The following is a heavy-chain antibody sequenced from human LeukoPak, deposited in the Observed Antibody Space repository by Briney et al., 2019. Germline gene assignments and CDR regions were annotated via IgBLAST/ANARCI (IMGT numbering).Heavy chain of an antibody. Sequence: SETLSLTCAVYGGSFSGYYWSWIRQPPGKGLEWIGEINHSGSTNYNPSLKSRVTISVDTSKNQFSLKLSSVTAADTAVYYCAIAARRRSFDYWGQGTLVTVSS. J-gene: IGHJ4*02. V-gene: IGHV4-34*01. CDR1: GGSFSGYY. D-gene: IGHD6-6*01. CDR2: INHSGST. CDR3: AIAARRRSFDY.